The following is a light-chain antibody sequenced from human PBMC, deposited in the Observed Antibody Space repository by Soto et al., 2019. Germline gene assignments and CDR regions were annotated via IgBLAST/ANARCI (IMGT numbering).Light chain of an antibody. Sequence: IVVTRAPAPMYLSPGERATLSFRASQSVSSYLAWYQQKPGQAPRLLIYDASNRATGIPARFSGSGSGTDFTLTISSLEPEDFAVYYCQQRSNGPPITFGQGTRLEIK. J-gene: IGKJ5*01. CDR1: QSVSSY. CDR3: QQRSNGPPIT. CDR2: DAS. V-gene: IGKV3-11*01.